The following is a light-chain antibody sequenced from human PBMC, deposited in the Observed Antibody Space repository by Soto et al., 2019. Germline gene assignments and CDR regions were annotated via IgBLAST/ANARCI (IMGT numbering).Light chain of an antibody. CDR3: SSYAGAITFYV. J-gene: IGLJ1*01. CDR1: SSDVGTYTL. Sequence: HSALTQPASVSGSPGQSITISCTGTSSDVGTYTLVSWYQQHPGKAPKLVIYEVNKRPAGVSKRFSGSKSGDTASLTISGLQAEDEADYYCSSYAGAITFYVFGTGTKLTVL. CDR2: EVN. V-gene: IGLV2-23*02.